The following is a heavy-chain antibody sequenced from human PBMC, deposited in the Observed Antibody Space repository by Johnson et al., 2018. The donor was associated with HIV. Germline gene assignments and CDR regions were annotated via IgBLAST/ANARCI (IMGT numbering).Heavy chain of an antibody. CDR2: ISWNSGSI. J-gene: IGHJ3*02. CDR3: AKDLRVFDWFNAYDAFDI. D-gene: IGHD3-9*01. Sequence: VQLVESGGGVVRPGGSLRLSCAASGFTFDDYGMSWVRQAPGKGLEWVSGISWNSGSIGYADSVKGRFTISRDNAKNSLYLQMNSLRAEDTAVYYCAKDLRVFDWFNAYDAFDIWGQGTMVTVSS. CDR1: GFTFDDYG. V-gene: IGHV3-20*04.